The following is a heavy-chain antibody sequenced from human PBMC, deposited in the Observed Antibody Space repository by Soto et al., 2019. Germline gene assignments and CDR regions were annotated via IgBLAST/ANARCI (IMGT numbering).Heavy chain of an antibody. J-gene: IGHJ4*02. V-gene: IGHV3-48*02. CDR3: VREGSVSSGWSWGY. Sequence: EVQLVESGGGLVQPGGSLRLSCAASGFTFSNYNMIWVRQAPGKGLEWISYISTSSSTIYYADSVKDRFTISRDNAKHSLYLKMNSLRDEDTAVYYCVREGSVSSGWSWGYWGQGTLVTVSS. CDR1: GFTFSNYN. D-gene: IGHD6-19*01. CDR2: ISTSSSTI.